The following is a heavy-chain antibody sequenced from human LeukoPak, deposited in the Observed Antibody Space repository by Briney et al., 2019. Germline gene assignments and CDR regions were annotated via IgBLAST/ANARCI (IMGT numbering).Heavy chain of an antibody. Sequence: GGSLRLSCAACGFTFSRYDMHWVRQATGKGLEWVSAIGTAGDTYYPGSVKGQFTISRENARNSLFLQMNSLTAGDTAVYYCVREGYSSAWYNWFFDLWGRGTLVTVSS. V-gene: IGHV3-13*03. J-gene: IGHJ2*01. D-gene: IGHD6-19*01. CDR1: GFTFSRYD. CDR3: VREGYSSAWYNWFFDL. CDR2: IGTAGDT.